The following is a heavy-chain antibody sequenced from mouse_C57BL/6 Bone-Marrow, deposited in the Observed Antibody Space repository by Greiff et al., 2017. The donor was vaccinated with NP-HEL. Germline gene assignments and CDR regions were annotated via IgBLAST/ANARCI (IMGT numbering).Heavy chain of an antibody. CDR2: IDPSDSYT. CDR3: QWYVDV. V-gene: IGHV1-59*01. J-gene: IGHJ1*03. Sequence: QVQLQQPGAELVRPGTSVQLSCKASGYTFTSYWMHWVKQRPGQGLEWIGVIDPSDSYTNYNPHVKGKATLTVDTSSSTAYMQLSSLTSEDSAVYYCQWYVDVWGTGTTVTVSS. CDR1: GYTFTSYW.